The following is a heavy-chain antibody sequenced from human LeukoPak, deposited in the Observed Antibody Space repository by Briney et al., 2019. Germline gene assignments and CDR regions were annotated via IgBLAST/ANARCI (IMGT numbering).Heavy chain of an antibody. CDR1: GYTFTSYG. CDR3: ARDERVAAAGTVYFDY. V-gene: IGHV1-18*01. J-gene: IGHJ4*02. Sequence: GASVKASCKASGYTFTSYGISWVRQAPGQGLEWMGWISAYNGNTNYAQKLQGRVTMTTDTSTSTAYMELRSLRSDDTAVYYCARDERVAAAGTVYFDYWGQGTLVTVSS. CDR2: ISAYNGNT. D-gene: IGHD6-13*01.